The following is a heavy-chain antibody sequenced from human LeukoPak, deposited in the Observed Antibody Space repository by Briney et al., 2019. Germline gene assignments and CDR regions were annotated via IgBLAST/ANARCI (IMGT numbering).Heavy chain of an antibody. CDR3: AALDHWREF. CDR1: GFTFSSYA. J-gene: IGHJ4*02. V-gene: IGHV3-30*04. CDR2: ISYDGSNK. Sequence: GGSLRLSCAASGFTFSSYAMHWVRQAPGKGLEWVAVISYDGSNKYYADSVKGRFTISRDNAKNTLYLQMNNLRAEDTAVYYCAALDHWREFWGQGALVTVSS. D-gene: IGHD1-1*01.